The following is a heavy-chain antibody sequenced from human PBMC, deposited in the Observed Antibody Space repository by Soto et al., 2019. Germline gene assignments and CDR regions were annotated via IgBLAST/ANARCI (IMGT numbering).Heavy chain of an antibody. D-gene: IGHD2-2*01. J-gene: IGHJ4*02. Sequence: ASVKVSCKASGYTFTGYAIHWVRQAPGQRLEWMGWINGGNGDTKYSQKFQGRVTISRDTSASTAYMELTSLGSEDPATYHCARGYCSSTSCQYYFDFWGPGTLVTVSS. CDR1: GYTFTGYA. CDR2: INGGNGDT. V-gene: IGHV1-3*01. CDR3: ARGYCSSTSCQYYFDF.